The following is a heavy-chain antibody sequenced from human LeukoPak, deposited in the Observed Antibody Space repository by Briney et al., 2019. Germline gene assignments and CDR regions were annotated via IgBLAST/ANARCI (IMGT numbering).Heavy chain of an antibody. V-gene: IGHV3-33*01. CDR3: ARRSGYSLDV. D-gene: IGHD5-12*01. CDR1: GFFFGNFD. CDR2: IWYDGSEK. Sequence: GGSLRLSCAASGFFFGNFDMDCVRQAPGKGLQWVASIWYDGSEKSYADSVKGRLILSRDNSKNTVFLQMNSLRVEDTALYYCARRSGYSLDVWGEGTTVTVSS. J-gene: IGHJ6*04.